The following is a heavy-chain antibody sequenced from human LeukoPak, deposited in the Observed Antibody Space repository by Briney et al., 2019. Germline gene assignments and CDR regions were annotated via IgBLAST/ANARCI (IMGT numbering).Heavy chain of an antibody. V-gene: IGHV3-48*03. CDR1: GFTFSSYE. D-gene: IGHD5-18*01. CDR2: ISSSDSTI. Sequence: GGSLRLSCAASGFTFSSYEMNWVRQAPGKGLEWVSYISSSDSTIYYADSVKGRFTISRDNAKNSLYLQMNSLRAEDTAVYYCARCGYERNFDYWGQGTLVTVSS. J-gene: IGHJ4*02. CDR3: ARCGYERNFDY.